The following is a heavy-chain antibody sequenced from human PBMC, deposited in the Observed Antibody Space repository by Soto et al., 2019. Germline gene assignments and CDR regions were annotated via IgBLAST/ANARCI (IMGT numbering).Heavy chain of an antibody. D-gene: IGHD3-3*01. CDR3: TTDQSASYYDFWSGYYTNLY. V-gene: IGHV3-15*01. CDR2: IKSKTDCGTT. J-gene: IGHJ4*02. CDR1: GFTFRNAW. Sequence: GGSLRLSCAAPGFTFRNAWMSWVRQAPGGGVEWVGRIKSKTDCGTTDYAAPVKGRFTISRDDSKNTLYLQMNSLKTEDTAVYYCTTDQSASYYDFWSGYYTNLYWGQGTLVTVSS.